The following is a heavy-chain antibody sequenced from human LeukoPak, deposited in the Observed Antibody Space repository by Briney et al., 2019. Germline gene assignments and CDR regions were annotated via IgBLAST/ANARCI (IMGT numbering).Heavy chain of an antibody. CDR2: ISSRGSTI. CDR1: GFTFSSYE. Sequence: PGGSLRLSCAASGFTFSSYEMNGVRQAPGKGVEGVSYISSRGSTIYYADSVKGRFTISRDNANNSLDLQMNSLRAEDTAVYYCAELGITMIGGVWGKGPTVTTSS. J-gene: IGHJ6*04. CDR3: AELGITMIGGV. D-gene: IGHD3-10*02. V-gene: IGHV3-48*03.